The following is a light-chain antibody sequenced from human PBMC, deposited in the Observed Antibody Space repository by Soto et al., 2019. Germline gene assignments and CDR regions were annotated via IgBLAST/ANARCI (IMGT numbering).Light chain of an antibody. Sequence: DIHMTQSPSTLSASVGDRVTIFCRASQSISTWLAWYQQKPGKAPKHLIHKSSNLESGVPSRFSGSGSGTDFTLTISSLQPDDFATYYCQQYNSYLWTFGQGTKVEIK. CDR2: KSS. CDR3: QQYNSYLWT. V-gene: IGKV1-5*03. J-gene: IGKJ1*01. CDR1: QSISTW.